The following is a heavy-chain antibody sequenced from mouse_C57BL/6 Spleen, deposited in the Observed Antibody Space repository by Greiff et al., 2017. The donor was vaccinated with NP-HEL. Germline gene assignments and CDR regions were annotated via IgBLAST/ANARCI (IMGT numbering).Heavy chain of an antibody. J-gene: IGHJ1*03. V-gene: IGHV1-54*01. CDR3: ARGEITTVEGWYFDV. D-gene: IGHD1-1*01. CDR1: GYAFTNYL. CDR2: INPGSGGT. Sequence: VQLQQSGAELVRPGTSVKVSCKASGYAFTNYLIEWVKQRPGQGLEWIGVINPGSGGTNYNEKLKGKATLTADKSSSTAYMQLSSLTSEDSAVYFCARGEITTVEGWYFDVWGTGTTVTVSS.